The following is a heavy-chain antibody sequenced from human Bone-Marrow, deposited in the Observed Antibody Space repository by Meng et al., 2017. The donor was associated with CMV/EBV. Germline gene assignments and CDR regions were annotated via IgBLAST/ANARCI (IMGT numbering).Heavy chain of an antibody. CDR3: ARVALLTYYYDSSPMDV. D-gene: IGHD3-22*01. J-gene: IGHJ6*02. Sequence: ASVKVSCKASGYTFTSYGISWVRQAPGQGLEWMGWISAYNGNTNYAQKLQGRVTMTTDTSTSTAYMELSSLRSEDTAVYYCARVALLTYYYDSSPMDVWGQGTTVTVSS. V-gene: IGHV1-18*01. CDR2: ISAYNGNT. CDR1: GYTFTSYG.